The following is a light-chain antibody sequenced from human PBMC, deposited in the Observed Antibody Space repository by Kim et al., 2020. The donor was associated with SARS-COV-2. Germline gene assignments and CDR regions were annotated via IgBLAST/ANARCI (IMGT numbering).Light chain of an antibody. CDR2: AKT. CDR1: SLRTYS. Sequence: ALGQTVSITCQGDSLRTYSASWYQQKPGQAPVLVINAKTNRPSGIPDRVSGSTSGNTVSLTITGAQAEDEADYYCKSRDSSGNHLVFGGGTKLTVL. J-gene: IGLJ3*02. CDR3: KSRDSSGNHLV. V-gene: IGLV3-19*01.